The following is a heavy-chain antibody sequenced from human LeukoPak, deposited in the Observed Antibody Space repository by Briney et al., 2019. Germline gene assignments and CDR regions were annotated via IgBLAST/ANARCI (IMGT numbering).Heavy chain of an antibody. Sequence: SETLSLTCAVYGGSFSGYYWNWIRQPPGKGLEWIGEINHSGSTNYNPSLKSRVTISVDMSKNQFSLKLSSVTAADTAVYYCARGGDSLGGNGMDVWGQGTTVTVSS. CDR1: GGSFSGYY. CDR3: ARGGDSLGGNGMDV. J-gene: IGHJ6*02. CDR2: INHSGST. V-gene: IGHV4-34*01. D-gene: IGHD1-26*01.